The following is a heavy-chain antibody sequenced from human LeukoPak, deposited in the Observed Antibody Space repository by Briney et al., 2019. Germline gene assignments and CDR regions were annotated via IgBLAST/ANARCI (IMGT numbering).Heavy chain of an antibody. CDR1: GYTFTSYD. CDR2: MNPNSGNT. V-gene: IGHV1-8*03. CDR3: ARGRRYYDFWSGYYPFDY. Sequence: ASVKVSCKASGYTFTSYDINWVRQATGQGLEWMGWMNPNSGNTGYAQKFQGRVTITRNTSISTAYMALSSLRSEDTAVYYCARGRRYYDFWSGYYPFDYWGQGTLVTVSS. J-gene: IGHJ4*02. D-gene: IGHD3-3*01.